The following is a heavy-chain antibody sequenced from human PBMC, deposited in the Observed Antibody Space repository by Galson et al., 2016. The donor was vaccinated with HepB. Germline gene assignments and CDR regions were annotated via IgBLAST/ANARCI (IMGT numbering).Heavy chain of an antibody. D-gene: IGHD2/OR15-2a*01. CDR2: VSPYSGDT. Sequence: SVKVSCKASGYTFINYGISWVRQAPGQGLQWIGRVSPYSGDTNYAQRFKGRVIMTTDPSTTIAYMELKSLRSDDTAVYFCARGGDPCNHADHWGQGTLVTVSS. CDR3: ARGGDPCNHADH. J-gene: IGHJ4*02. CDR1: GYTFINYG. V-gene: IGHV1-18*01.